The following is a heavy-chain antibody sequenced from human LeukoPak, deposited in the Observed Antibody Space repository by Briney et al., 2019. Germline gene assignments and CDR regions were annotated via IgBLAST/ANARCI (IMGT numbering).Heavy chain of an antibody. CDR1: GGSFSSYY. CDR2: ISYSGST. D-gene: IGHD3-10*01. J-gene: IGHJ4*02. CDR3: AESYGSGNYFDL. V-gene: IGHV4-59*01. Sequence: SETLSLTCAVYGGSFSSYYWNWIRQPPGKGLEWLGYISYSGSTEYNPSLKSRVTISVDRSKNQFSLKLNSVTAADTAVYYCAESYGSGNYFDLWGQGTLVTVSS.